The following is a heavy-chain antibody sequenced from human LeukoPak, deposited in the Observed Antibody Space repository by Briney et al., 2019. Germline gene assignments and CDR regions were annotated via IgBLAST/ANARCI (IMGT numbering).Heavy chain of an antibody. CDR1: EFTFSRYW. V-gene: IGHV3-74*01. CDR3: TRDLSGADDY. Sequence: GGSLRLSCAASEFTFSRYWMHWVRQAPGKGLVWGSRINEDGSVINYADSVKGRFTISRDNAKNTLYLQMSSLTAEDTATYYCTRDLSGADDYWGQGTLVTVSS. CDR2: INEDGSVI. D-gene: IGHD7-27*01. J-gene: IGHJ4*02.